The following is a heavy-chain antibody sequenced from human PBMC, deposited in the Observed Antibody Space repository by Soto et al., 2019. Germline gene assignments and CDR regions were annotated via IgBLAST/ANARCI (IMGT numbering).Heavy chain of an antibody. V-gene: IGHV1-18*01. CDR3: ALVDNYVTPTPMDV. CDR1: GYILVNYG. Sequence: QVQLVQSGDEVRKTGSSVTVSCNASGYILVNYGLGWVPQAPGQGLEWMGWISPYRGNTNYASKVQGVLIMTTDTATSTAYMDLGSLTSDDTAGYYCALVDNYVTPTPMDVLGQGTTVTVSS. D-gene: IGHD3-16*01. CDR2: ISPYRGNT. J-gene: IGHJ6*02.